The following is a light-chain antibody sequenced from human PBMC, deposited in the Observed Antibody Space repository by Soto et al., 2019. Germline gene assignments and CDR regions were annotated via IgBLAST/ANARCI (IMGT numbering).Light chain of an antibody. CDR3: SSYTSSSTYV. J-gene: IGLJ1*01. V-gene: IGLV2-14*01. CDR2: EVS. Sequence: QPVLTQPASVSGSPGQSITISCTGTSSDVGGYNYVSWYQQHPGKAPKLMIYEVSNRPSGLSNRFSGSKSGNTASLTISGLQAEDEADYYCSSYTSSSTYVFGTGTKLTVL. CDR1: SSDVGGYNY.